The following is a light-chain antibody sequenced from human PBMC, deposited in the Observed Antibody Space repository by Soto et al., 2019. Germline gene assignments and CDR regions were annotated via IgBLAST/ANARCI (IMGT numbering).Light chain of an antibody. V-gene: IGKV3-20*01. CDR2: GAS. J-gene: IGKJ2*01. CDR3: QQFGSSPRYT. CDR1: QSISSSY. Sequence: EIVLTQSPGTVSLSPGERVTLSCRASQSISSSYLAWYQQKPGQAPRLLIYGASSRATGVPDRFSGGGSGTDFTLTITRLEPEDFAVYFCQQFGSSPRYTFGQGSKLEIK.